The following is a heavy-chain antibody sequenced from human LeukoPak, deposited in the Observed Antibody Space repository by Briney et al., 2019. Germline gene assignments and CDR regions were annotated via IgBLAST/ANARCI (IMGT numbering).Heavy chain of an antibody. J-gene: IGHJ4*02. V-gene: IGHV2-5*02. D-gene: IGHD3-10*01. CDR1: GFSLSTRGVG. Sequence: ESSPTLVNPTQTLTLTCTFSGFSLSTRGVGVGWIRQPPGKALDWLALIYWDDDKRYSPSLKSRLTITKDTSKSQVVLTMTNMDPGDTATYYCAHRNGNLVRGVISFDYWGQGTLVTVSA. CDR2: IYWDDDK. CDR3: AHRNGNLVRGVISFDY.